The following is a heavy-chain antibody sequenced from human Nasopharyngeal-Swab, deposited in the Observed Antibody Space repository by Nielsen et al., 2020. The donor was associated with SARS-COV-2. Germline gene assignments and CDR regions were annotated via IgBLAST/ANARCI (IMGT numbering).Heavy chain of an antibody. Sequence: GESLKISCAASGFTFSGYAMHWVRQAPGKGLEWVAVISYDGYNKYYADSVKGRFTISRDNSKNTLSLQMNSLRAEDTAVYHCARVMSGSYVSPFDYWGQGTLVTVSS. V-gene: IGHV3-30-3*01. CDR2: ISYDGYNK. CDR3: ARVMSGSYVSPFDY. D-gene: IGHD5-18*01. CDR1: GFTFSGYA. J-gene: IGHJ4*02.